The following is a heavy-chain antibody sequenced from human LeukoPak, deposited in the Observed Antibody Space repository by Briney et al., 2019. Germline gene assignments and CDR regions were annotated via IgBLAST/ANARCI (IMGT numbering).Heavy chain of an antibody. J-gene: IGHJ5*02. Sequence: SETLSLTCAVSGVSISPYYWSWIRQAPGKGLEWIGNVYYTGSTYYNPSLKSRVTISVETSKNHFSLKLVSVTAADTALYFCTREVGSFYPGDRRFDTWGQGTLVTVSS. CDR2: VYYTGST. CDR3: TREVGSFYPGDRRFDT. D-gene: IGHD2-21*02. V-gene: IGHV4-59*01. CDR1: GVSISPYY.